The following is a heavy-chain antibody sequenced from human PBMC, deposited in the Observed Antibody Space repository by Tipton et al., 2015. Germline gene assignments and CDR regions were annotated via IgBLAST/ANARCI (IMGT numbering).Heavy chain of an antibody. CDR2: IVYNGKDK. CDR3: AKEERRGSYYFLDY. J-gene: IGHJ4*02. CDR1: GFMFDTYA. V-gene: IGHV3-30*01. Sequence: SLRLSCAASGFMFDTYAMHWVRQAPGKGLEWVALIVYNGKDKYYADSVKGRFTVSRDNAKNTLFLEMESLRAEDTAVYYCAKEERRGSYYFLDYWGQGTLVTVSA. D-gene: IGHD3-10*01.